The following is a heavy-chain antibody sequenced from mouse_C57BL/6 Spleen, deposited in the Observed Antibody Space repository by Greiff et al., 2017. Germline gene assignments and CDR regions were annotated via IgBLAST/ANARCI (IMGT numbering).Heavy chain of an antibody. CDR3: ARGRPLTGDY. J-gene: IGHJ2*01. V-gene: IGHV5-17*01. CDR1: GFTFSDYG. CDR2: ISSGSSTI. Sequence: EVKLVESGGGLVKPGGSLKLSCAASGFTFSDYGMHWVRQAPEKGLEWVAYISSGSSTIYYADTVKGRFTISRDNAKNTLFLQMTSLRSEDTAMYYCARGRPLTGDYWGQGTTLTVSS. D-gene: IGHD4-1*01.